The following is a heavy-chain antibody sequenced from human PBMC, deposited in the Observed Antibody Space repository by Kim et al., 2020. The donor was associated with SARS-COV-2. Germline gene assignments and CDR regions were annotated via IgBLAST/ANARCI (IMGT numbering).Heavy chain of an antibody. V-gene: IGHV4-34*13. J-gene: IGHJ6*02. Sequence: SLKSRVTISVDTSKNQFSLKLSSVTAADTAVYYCARRTVTPYYYYYGMDVWGQGTTVTVSS. CDR3: ARRTVTPYYYYYGMDV. D-gene: IGHD4-17*01.